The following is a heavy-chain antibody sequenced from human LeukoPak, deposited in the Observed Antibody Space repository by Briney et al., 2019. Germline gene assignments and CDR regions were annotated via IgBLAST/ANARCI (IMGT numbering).Heavy chain of an antibody. CDR3: AREGGYHDGSGSWSHQYAMDV. D-gene: IGHD3-10*01. CDR1: GYTFTGYY. V-gene: IGHV1-2*02. CDR2: INPNSGGT. J-gene: IGHJ6*02. Sequence: ASVKVSCKASGYTFTGYYMHWVRRAPGQGLEWMGWINPNSGGTNYAQKFQGRVTMTRDTSISTAYMELSRLRSDDTAVYYCAREGGYHDGSGSWSHQYAMDVWCQGATVSVSS.